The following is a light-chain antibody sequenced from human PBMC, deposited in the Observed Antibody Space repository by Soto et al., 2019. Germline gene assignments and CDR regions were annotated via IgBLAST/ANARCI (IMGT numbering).Light chain of an antibody. J-gene: IGKJ5*01. CDR2: KAS. CDR1: QTISSW. Sequence: DIQMTQSPSTLSGSVGDRVTITCRASQTISSWLAWYQQKPGKAPKLLIYKASTLKSGVPSRFSGSGSGTDFTLTISSLQPEDFATYYCQQFNNYRITFGQGTRLEI. CDR3: QQFNNYRIT. V-gene: IGKV1-5*03.